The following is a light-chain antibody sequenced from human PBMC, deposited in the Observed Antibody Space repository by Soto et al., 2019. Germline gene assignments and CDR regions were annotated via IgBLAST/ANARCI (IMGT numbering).Light chain of an antibody. V-gene: IGLV2-14*01. J-gene: IGLJ1*01. CDR1: SSDVGGYNY. Sequence: QSALTQPASVSGSPGQSITISCTGTSSDVGGYNYVSWYQHHPGKAPKLMIYEVSNRPSGVSNRFSGSKSGNTASLTISGIQAEDEADYYCTSYTSSSTLYVFGTGTKLTVL. CDR3: TSYTSSSTLYV. CDR2: EVS.